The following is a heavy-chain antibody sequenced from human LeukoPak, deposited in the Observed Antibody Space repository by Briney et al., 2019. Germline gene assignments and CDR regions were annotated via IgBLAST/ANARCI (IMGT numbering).Heavy chain of an antibody. D-gene: IGHD2-2*01. CDR3: ARDTKVGYCSSTSCTESMDV. CDR2: ITYDGYYK. Sequence: PGTSLRLSCAASGFTFTSYGMHWVRQAPGKGLEWVALITYDGYYKYYSDSVKGRFTISSDTSKNTMYLQMNSLRAEDTAVYYCARDTKVGYCSSTSCTESMDVWGQGTTVIVSS. J-gene: IGHJ6*02. V-gene: IGHV3-30*03. CDR1: GFTFTSYG.